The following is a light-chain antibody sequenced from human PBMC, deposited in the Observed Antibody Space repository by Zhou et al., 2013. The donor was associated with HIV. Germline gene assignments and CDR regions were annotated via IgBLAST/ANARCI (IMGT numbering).Light chain of an antibody. Sequence: AIQLTQSPSSLSASVGDRVTITCRASQGVSIALAWYQQRPGKAPKFLMYDASTLQSGVPSRFSGSGSGTDFTLTISNLQPEDLATYYCLQDYTYPRTFGQGTRV. V-gene: IGKV1-13*02. CDR1: QGVSIA. CDR2: DAS. CDR3: LQDYTYPRT. J-gene: IGKJ1*01.